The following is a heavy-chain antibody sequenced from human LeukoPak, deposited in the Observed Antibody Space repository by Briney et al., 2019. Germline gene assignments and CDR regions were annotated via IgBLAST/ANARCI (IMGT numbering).Heavy chain of an antibody. CDR2: ILPGDSET. J-gene: IGHJ5*02. Sequence: GESLKISCQCSGHTFTSYLIGLVRETPGEGLGLVGIILPGDSETRYSPSLQGQVTISADKSSSAAYLQWSSLKASDTAMYYCATGYGVNWLDPWGQGTLVTVSS. CDR1: GHTFTSYL. V-gene: IGHV5-51*01. CDR3: ATGYGVNWLDP. D-gene: IGHD5-18*01.